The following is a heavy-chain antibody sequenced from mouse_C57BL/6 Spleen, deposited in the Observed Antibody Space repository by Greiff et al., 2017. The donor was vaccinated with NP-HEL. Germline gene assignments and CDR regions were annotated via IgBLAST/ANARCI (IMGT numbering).Heavy chain of an antibody. J-gene: IGHJ2*01. V-gene: IGHV1-15*01. CDR2: IDPETGGT. CDR1: GYTFTDYE. D-gene: IGHD1-1*01. CDR3: TRWDYGSSPPDY. Sequence: QVQLQQSGAELVRPGASVTLSCKASGYTFTDYEMHWVKQTPVHGLEWIGAIDPETGGTAYNQKFKGKAILTADKSSSTAYMELRSLTSEDSAVYYCTRWDYGSSPPDYWGQGTTLTVSS.